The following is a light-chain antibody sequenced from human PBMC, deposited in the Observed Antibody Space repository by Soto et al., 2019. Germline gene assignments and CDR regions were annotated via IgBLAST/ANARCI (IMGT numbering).Light chain of an antibody. CDR3: QSYDSSLSAYV. Sequence: QSVLTQPPSVSGAPGQRVTISCTGSSSDIGAGFDVHWYQQFPGTAPKLLISGNTNRPSGVPDRFSDSKSGTSASLAITGLQAEDEADYYCQSYDSSLSAYVFGTGTKLTVL. J-gene: IGLJ1*01. CDR1: SSDIGAGFD. V-gene: IGLV1-40*01. CDR2: GNT.